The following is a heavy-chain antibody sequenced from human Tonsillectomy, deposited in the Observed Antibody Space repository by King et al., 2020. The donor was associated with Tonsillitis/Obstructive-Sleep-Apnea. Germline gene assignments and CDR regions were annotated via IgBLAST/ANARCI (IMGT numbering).Heavy chain of an antibody. J-gene: IGHJ4*02. D-gene: IGHD5-12*01. CDR3: ARSVATRGEHFDS. CDR2: INPSGGST. Sequence: QLVQSGAEVKKPGASVKVSCKASGYTFTSYYMHWVRQAPGQGLEWMGIINPSGGSTSYAQKFQGRVTMTRDTSTSTVYMELSSLSSEDTAVYYCARSVATRGEHFDSWGQGTLVTVSS. CDR1: GYTFTSYY. V-gene: IGHV1-46*01.